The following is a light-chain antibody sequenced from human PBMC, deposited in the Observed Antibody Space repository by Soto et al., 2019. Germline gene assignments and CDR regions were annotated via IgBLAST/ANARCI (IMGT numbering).Light chain of an antibody. Sequence: EIVMTQSPATLSVSPGERATLSCRASQSVSSNLAWYQQKPGQAPRLLIYGASTRATGIPARFSGSGSGTEFTLTIRSLQSEDFAVYYCQQYNNWHLTFGGGTKVDIK. J-gene: IGKJ4*01. CDR3: QQYNNWHLT. CDR2: GAS. CDR1: QSVSSN. V-gene: IGKV3-15*01.